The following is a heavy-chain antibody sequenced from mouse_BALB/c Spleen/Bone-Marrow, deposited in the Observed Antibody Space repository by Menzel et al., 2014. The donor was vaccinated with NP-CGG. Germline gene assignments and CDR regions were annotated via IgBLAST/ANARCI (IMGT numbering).Heavy chain of an antibody. Sequence: EVKLLESGTVLARPGASVKMSCKASGYSFTSYWIYWVKQRPGQGLEWIGAIYPGDSDTSFNQKFKDKAKLTAVTSASTAYMELSSLTNEDSAVYYCTRRTATLDYWGQGTTLTVSS. V-gene: IGHV1-5*01. D-gene: IGHD1-2*01. CDR3: TRRTATLDY. J-gene: IGHJ2*01. CDR2: IYPGDSDT. CDR1: GYSFTSYW.